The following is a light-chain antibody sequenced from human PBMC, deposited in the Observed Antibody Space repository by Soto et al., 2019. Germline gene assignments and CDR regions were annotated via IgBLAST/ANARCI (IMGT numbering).Light chain of an antibody. J-gene: IGLJ3*02. CDR2: EVS. CDR1: SSDIGVYNY. Sequence: QSALTQPASVSGSPGQSITISCTGTSSDIGVYNYVSWYQQHPGKAPKLVICEVSNRPSGVSNRFSGSKSGNTASLTISGLQAEDEGIYYCTSYTASSTLVFGGGTKLTVL. CDR3: TSYTASSTLV. V-gene: IGLV2-14*01.